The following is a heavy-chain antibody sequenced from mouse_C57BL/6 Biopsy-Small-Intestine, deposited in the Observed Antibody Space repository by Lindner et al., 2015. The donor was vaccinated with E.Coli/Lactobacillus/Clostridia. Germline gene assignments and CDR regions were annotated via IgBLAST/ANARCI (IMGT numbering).Heavy chain of an antibody. D-gene: IGHD1-1*01. CDR2: INPNNDVT. CDR3: ARSLVSTYYYYYGMDV. Sequence: SVKVSCKASGYTFTGYYVHWVRQAPGQGLEWMGRINPNNDVTKYAQKFQGRVTMTRDTSISTAYMELSSLRSDDTAVYYCARSLVSTYYYYYGMDVWGQGTTVTVSS. J-gene: IGHJ1*01. CDR1: GYTFTGYY. V-gene: IGHV1-53*01.